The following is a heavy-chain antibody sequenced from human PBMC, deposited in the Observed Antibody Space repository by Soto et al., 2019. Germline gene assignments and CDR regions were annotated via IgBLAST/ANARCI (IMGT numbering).Heavy chain of an antibody. D-gene: IGHD2-2*01. Sequence: EVQLFESGGALVQPGGSLRLSCAASRLTFSNYVVNWVRQAPGKGLEWVSTVGGTGDTYYPDSVKGRFTISRDNSKNMIYLQMSGLRAEDTAVYYCATSGHCNSLKCTSFDMWVQGTMVAVSS. V-gene: IGHV3-23*01. J-gene: IGHJ3*02. CDR3: ATSGHCNSLKCTSFDM. CDR2: VGGTGDT. CDR1: RLTFSNYV.